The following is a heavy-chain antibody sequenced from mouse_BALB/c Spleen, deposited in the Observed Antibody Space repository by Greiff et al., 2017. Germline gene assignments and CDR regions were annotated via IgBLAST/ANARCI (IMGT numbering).Heavy chain of an antibody. CDR3: ARDAARALYAMDY. CDR2: IWSDGST. D-gene: IGHD3-1*01. V-gene: IGHV2-6-2*01. Sequence: VKLVESGPDLVAPSQSLSITCTVSGFSLTSYGVHWVRQPPGKGLEWLVVIWSDGSTTYNSALKSRLSISKDNSKSQVFLKMNSLQTDDTAMYYCARDAARALYAMDYWGQGTSVTVSS. CDR1: GFSLTSYG. J-gene: IGHJ4*01.